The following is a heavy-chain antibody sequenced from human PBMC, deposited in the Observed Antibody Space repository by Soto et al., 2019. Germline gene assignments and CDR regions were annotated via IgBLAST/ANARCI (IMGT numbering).Heavy chain of an antibody. Sequence: QITLKESGPTLVKPTQTRTLTCTFSGFSLNSSGVGVGWIRQPPGKALEWLALIYWDDDKRYSPSLKSRLTITRDASKDQVALTMTSMDPVDTATYYCAHRRYTSGWYYFDAWGQGTLVTVSS. CDR3: AHRRYTSGWYYFDA. J-gene: IGHJ4*02. CDR2: IYWDDDK. D-gene: IGHD6-19*01. V-gene: IGHV2-5*02. CDR1: GFSLNSSGVG.